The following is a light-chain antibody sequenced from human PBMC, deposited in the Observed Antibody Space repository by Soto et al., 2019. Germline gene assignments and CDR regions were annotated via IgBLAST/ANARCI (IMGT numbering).Light chain of an antibody. CDR1: QRFSSY. V-gene: IGKV3-11*01. CDR3: HQRSNWWT. Sequence: EIVLTQSPATLSLSPGERATLSSRAGQRFSSYLAGYQQKPGQAPRLLIYDASNRATGIPARFSGSGSGTDFTLTISSLEPEDFAVYYCHQRSNWWTFGQGTKVEIK. CDR2: DAS. J-gene: IGKJ1*01.